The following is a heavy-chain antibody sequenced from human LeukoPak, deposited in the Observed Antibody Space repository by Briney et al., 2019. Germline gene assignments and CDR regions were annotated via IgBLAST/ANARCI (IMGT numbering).Heavy chain of an antibody. CDR1: GYTFTSYA. CDR2: INAGNGNT. V-gene: IGHV1-3*01. CDR3: ARDYRAGTVTTLDI. J-gene: IGHJ3*02. D-gene: IGHD4-17*01. Sequence: ASVKVSCKASGYTFTSYAMHWVRQAPGQRLEWMGWINAGNGNTKYSQKFQGRVTITRDTSASTAYMELSSLRSEDTAVYYCARDYRAGTVTTLDIWGQGTMVTVSS.